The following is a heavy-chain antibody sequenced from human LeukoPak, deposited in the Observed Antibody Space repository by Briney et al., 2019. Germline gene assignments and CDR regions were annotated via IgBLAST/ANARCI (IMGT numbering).Heavy chain of an antibody. D-gene: IGHD2-2*01. CDR3: ARDKVVVVPAAIRSRWFDP. CDR2: ISAYNGNT. Sequence: ASVKVSCKASGYTFTSYGISWVRQAPGQGLECMGWISAYNGNTNYAQKLQGRVTMTTDTSTSTAYMELRSLRSDDTAVYYCARDKVVVVPAAIRSRWFDPWGQGTLVIVSS. J-gene: IGHJ5*02. CDR1: GYTFTSYG. V-gene: IGHV1-18*01.